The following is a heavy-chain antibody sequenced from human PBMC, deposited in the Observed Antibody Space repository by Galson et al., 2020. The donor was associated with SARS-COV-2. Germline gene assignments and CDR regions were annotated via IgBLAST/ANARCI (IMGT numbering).Heavy chain of an antibody. D-gene: IGHD1-26*01. CDR1: GYTFTDYY. CDR2: INPNSGGT. CDR3: ARDQGGGSYRLGFDY. V-gene: IGHV1-2*02. J-gene: IGHJ4*02. Sequence: ASVKVSCKAYGYTFTDYYMHWVRQAPGQGPEWMGWINPNSGGTNYAQKFQGRVTMTRDMSTSTAYMELSRLRSDDTAVYYCARDQGGGSYRLGFDYWGQGTLVTVSS.